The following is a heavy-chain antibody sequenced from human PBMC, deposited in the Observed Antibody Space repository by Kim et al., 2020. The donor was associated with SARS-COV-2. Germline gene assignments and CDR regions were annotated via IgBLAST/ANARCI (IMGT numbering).Heavy chain of an antibody. CDR2: FYYGGST. J-gene: IGHJ4*02. CDR1: GGSTSIHY. Sequence: SETLSLTCTVSGGSTSIHYWSWIRQPPGKRLEWIGYFYYGGSTNYNPSLKSRVTISNDKSKNQISLNLTSVTAADTAIYYCAKGWRSGDLPDVWGQGTLVTVSS. CDR3: AKGWRSGDLPDV. D-gene: IGHD2-21*01. V-gene: IGHV4-59*11.